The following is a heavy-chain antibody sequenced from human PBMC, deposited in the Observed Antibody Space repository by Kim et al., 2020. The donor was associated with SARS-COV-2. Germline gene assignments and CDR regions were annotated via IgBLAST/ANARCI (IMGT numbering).Heavy chain of an antibody. V-gene: IGHV4-34*01. CDR2: INHSGST. J-gene: IGHJ5*02. Sequence: SETLSLTCAVYGGSFSGYYWSWIRQPPGKGLEWIGEINHSGSTNYNPSLKSRVTISVDTSKNQFSLKLSSVTAADTAVYYCARGHYNIVVVVAATPSLRWFDPWGQGTLVTVSS. D-gene: IGHD2-15*01. CDR3: ARGHYNIVVVVAATPSLRWFDP. CDR1: GGSFSGYY.